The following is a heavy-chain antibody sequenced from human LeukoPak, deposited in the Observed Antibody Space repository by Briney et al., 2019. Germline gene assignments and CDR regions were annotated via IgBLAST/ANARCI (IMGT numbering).Heavy chain of an antibody. CDR1: GFTFSRYA. CDR2: IGSTGSNT. Sequence: GGSLRLSCAASGFTFSRYAMSWLRQAPGRGLEWVSTIGSTGSNTYYTDSVKGRFTISRDDSKNTLYLQINGLSDVDTVVNDCAKSMSTGTTCPIWRPGTLVTVSS. V-gene: IGHV3-23*01. J-gene: IGHJ4*02. D-gene: IGHD4-17*01. CDR3: AKSMSTGTTCPI.